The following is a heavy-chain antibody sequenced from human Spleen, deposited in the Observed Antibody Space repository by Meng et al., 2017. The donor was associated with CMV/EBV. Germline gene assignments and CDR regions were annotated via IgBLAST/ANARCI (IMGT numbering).Heavy chain of an antibody. Sequence: QVQLQELGPGLVLPSPPLSLSCTVSGGSSSSGDYYWSWIRQPPGKGLEWIGYIYYSGSTYSYPYLKSRVTISVDTYKNQFYLKLSSVTAADPAVYYCARSQITGTTPFDYWGQGTLVTVSS. CDR3: ARSQITGTTPFDY. D-gene: IGHD1-20*01. V-gene: IGHV4-30-4*08. J-gene: IGHJ4*02. CDR1: GGSSSSGDYY. CDR2: IYYSGST.